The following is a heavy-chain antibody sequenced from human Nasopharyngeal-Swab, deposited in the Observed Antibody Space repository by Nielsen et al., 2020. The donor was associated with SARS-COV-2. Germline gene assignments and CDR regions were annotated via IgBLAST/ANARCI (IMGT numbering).Heavy chain of an antibody. D-gene: IGHD3-10*01. CDR3: ARAHSAPWFGINYFDY. J-gene: IGHJ4*02. V-gene: IGHV4-34*01. CDR2: INHSGST. CDR1: GWSFSGYY. Sequence: SETLSLTCAVYGWSFSGYYWSWIRHPPGKGLEWIGEINHSGSTNYNPSLKSRVTISVDTSKNQFSLKLTSVTAADTAVYYCARAHSAPWFGINYFDYWGQGTLVTVSS.